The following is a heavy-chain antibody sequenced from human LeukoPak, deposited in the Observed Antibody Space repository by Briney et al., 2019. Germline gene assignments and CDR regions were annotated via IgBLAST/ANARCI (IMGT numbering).Heavy chain of an antibody. CDR3: AKDGSSGLEYFQE. CDR1: GFTFSSYA. CDR2: ISGSGGST. D-gene: IGHD3-22*01. V-gene: IGHV3-23*01. Sequence: GGSLRLSCAASGFTFSSYAMSWVRQAPGKGLEWVSAISGSGGSTYYTDSVKGRFTISRDNSKNTLYLQMNSLRAEDTAVYYCAKDGSSGLEYFQEWGQGTLVTVSS. J-gene: IGHJ1*01.